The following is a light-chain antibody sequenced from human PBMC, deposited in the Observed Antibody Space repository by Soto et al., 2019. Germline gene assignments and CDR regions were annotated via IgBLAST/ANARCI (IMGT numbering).Light chain of an antibody. Sequence: QSAPTQPDSVSGSPGQSITISCTGTSSDVGGYNYVSWYQQHPGKAPKLMIYDVTNRPSGVSNRFSGSKSGNTASLTISGLQAEDEADYYCISYTSSSTVVFGGGTQLTVL. J-gene: IGLJ2*01. CDR1: SSDVGGYNY. V-gene: IGLV2-14*01. CDR2: DVT. CDR3: ISYTSSSTVV.